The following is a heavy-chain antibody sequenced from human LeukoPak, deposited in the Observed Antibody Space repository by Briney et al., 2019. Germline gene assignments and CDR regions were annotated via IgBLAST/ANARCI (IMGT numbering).Heavy chain of an antibody. CDR2: INPSGGST. D-gene: IGHD3-9*01. Sequence: ASVKVSCKASGYTFTSYYMHWVRQAPGQGLEWMGIINPSGGSTSYAQKFQGRVTMTRDTSTSTVYMELSSLRSEDMAVYYCARDAWDDFLTGYYPNPYYYYYGMDVWGQGTTVTVSS. CDR1: GYTFTSYY. CDR3: ARDAWDDFLTGYYPNPYYYYYGMDV. J-gene: IGHJ6*02. V-gene: IGHV1-46*01.